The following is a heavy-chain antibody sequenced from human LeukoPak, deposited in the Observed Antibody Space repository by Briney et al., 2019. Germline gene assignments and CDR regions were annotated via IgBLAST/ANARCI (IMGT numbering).Heavy chain of an antibody. CDR3: ARIPGYSYGPFDY. V-gene: IGHV1-69*04. Sequence: SVKVSCKASGGTFISYAISWVRQAPGQGLEWMGRIIPILGIANYAQKFQGRVTITADKSTSTAYMELSSLRSEDTAVYYCARIPGYSYGPFDYWGQGTLVTVSS. CDR2: IIPILGIA. CDR1: GGTFISYA. J-gene: IGHJ4*02. D-gene: IGHD5-18*01.